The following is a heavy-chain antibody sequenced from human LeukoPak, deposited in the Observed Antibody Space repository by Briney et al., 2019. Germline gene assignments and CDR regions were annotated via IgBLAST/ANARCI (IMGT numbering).Heavy chain of an antibody. J-gene: IGHJ6*03. CDR1: GYSISSGYY. Sequence: PSETMSLTCAVYGYSISSGYYWGWIRQPPGKGLEWIGSIYHSGSTYYNPSLKSRVTISVDPSKNQFSLKLSSVTAADTAVYYCARRDYMDVWGKGTTVTVSS. CDR3: ARRDYMDV. CDR2: IYHSGST. V-gene: IGHV4-38-2*01.